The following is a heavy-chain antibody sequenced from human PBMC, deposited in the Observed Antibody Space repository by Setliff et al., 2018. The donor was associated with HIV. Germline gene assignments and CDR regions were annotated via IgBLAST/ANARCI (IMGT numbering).Heavy chain of an antibody. V-gene: IGHV5-51*01. D-gene: IGHD3-22*01. CDR1: GYSFTNYW. CDR3: ARLSGLYYYDTSGYYYGHYFDY. CDR2: IYPGDSDT. J-gene: IGHJ4*02. Sequence: PGESLKISCKGYGYSFTNYWIGWVRQMPGKGLEWMGIIYPGDSDTRYSPSFQGQVTISADKSISTAYLQRSSLKASDTAMYYCARLSGLYYYDTSGYYYGHYFDYWGQGTLVTVSS.